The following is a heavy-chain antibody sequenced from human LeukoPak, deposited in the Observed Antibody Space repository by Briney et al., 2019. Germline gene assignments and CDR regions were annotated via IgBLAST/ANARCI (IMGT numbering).Heavy chain of an antibody. CDR1: GYTFTSYG. V-gene: IGHV1-69*05. CDR2: IIPIFGTA. D-gene: IGHD3-16*01. Sequence: GASVKVSCKASGYTFTSYGISWVRQAPGQGLEWMGGIIPIFGTANYAQKFQGRVTITTDESTSTAYMELSSLRSEDTAVYYCARAAGVHGVGGQPFDYWGQGTLVTVSS. CDR3: ARAAGVHGVGGQPFDY. J-gene: IGHJ4*02.